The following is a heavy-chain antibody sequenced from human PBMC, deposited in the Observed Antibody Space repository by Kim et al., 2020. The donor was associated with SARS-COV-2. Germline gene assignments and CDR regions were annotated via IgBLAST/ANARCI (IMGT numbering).Heavy chain of an antibody. J-gene: IGHJ4*02. CDR1: GFNFSDHY. CDR2: IRKKVNSYTT. V-gene: IGHV3-72*01. CDR3: TNSGIYRPVDY. D-gene: IGHD1-26*01. Sequence: GGSLRLSCAASGFNFSDHYMDWVRQAPGKGLEWVGRIRKKVNSYTTKYAASVKGRFTISRDDSKNSLNLQMKSLNTEETSVYYCTNSGIYRPVDYWGQGTVFTVSS.